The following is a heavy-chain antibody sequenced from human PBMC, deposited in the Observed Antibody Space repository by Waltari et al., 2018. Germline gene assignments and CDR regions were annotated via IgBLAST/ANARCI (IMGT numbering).Heavy chain of an antibody. V-gene: IGHV1-69*05. D-gene: IGHD3-3*01. J-gene: IGHJ3*02. CDR3: ARARFLEWLLTSEDAFDI. CDR2: IIPIFGTA. Sequence: QVQLVQSGAEVKKPGSSVKVSCKASGGTFSSYALSWVRQAPGQGLEWMGGIIPIFGTANYAQKFQGRVTITTDESTSTAYMELSSLRSEDTAVYYCARARFLEWLLTSEDAFDIWGQGTMVTVSS. CDR1: GGTFSSYA.